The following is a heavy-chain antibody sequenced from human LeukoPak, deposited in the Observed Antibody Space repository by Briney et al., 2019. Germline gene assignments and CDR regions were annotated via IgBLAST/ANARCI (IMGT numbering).Heavy chain of an antibody. V-gene: IGHV4-39*07. CDR1: GGSISSSSYY. Sequence: SETLSLTCTVSGGSISSSSYYWGWIRQPPGKGLEWIGSIYYSGSTNYNPSLKSRVTISVDTSKNQFSLKLSSVTAADTAVYYCARDHRAAAGTGKNWFDPWGQGTLVTVSS. CDR2: IYYSGST. CDR3: ARDHRAAAGTGKNWFDP. D-gene: IGHD6-13*01. J-gene: IGHJ5*02.